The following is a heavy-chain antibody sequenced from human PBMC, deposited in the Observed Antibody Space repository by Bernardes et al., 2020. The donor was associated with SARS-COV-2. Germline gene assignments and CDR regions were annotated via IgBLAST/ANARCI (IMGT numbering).Heavy chain of an antibody. V-gene: IGHV3-74*01. D-gene: IGHD2-15*01. CDR1: GFTFRSYW. CDR2: INSDGSST. Sequence: GGSLRLSCASFGFTFRSYWMHWVRQGPGKGLVWVYRINSDGSSTSSADSVKGRFTISRDNAKNTLYLQMNSLGPEDTAVYYCAKDGGRAFVDIGYWGQGTQVIVSS. CDR3: AKDGGRAFVDIGY. J-gene: IGHJ4*01.